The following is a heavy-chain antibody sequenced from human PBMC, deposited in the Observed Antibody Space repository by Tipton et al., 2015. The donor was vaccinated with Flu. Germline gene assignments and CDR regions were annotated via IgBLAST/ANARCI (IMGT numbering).Heavy chain of an antibody. CDR3: ARIRGTIYGVGTDAVDV. D-gene: IGHD3-3*01. CDR2: DIPIFGTA. Sequence: QLVQSGAEVKKPGSSVRVSCKASGGTFSSYALIWVRQAPGQGLEWVGGDIPIFGTANYAQKFQGRVTIDVDESTSAGYMELSSLRSEDMAVYYCARIRGTIYGVGTDAVDVWGQGTRITVSS. V-gene: IGHV1-69*01. CDR1: GGTFSSYA. J-gene: IGHJ3*01.